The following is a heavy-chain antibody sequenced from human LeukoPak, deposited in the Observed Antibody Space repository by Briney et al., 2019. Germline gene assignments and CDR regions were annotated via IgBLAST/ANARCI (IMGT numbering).Heavy chain of an antibody. CDR1: GFTFSSYA. Sequence: GGSLRLSCAASGFTFSSYAMSWVRQAPGKGLEWVSAISCSGGGTYYADSVKGRFTISRDNSTNTLYLQMNSLRAEDTAVYYCAKDSHWNYDWFDPWGQGTLVTVSS. CDR3: AKDSHWNYDWFDP. D-gene: IGHD1-7*01. V-gene: IGHV3-23*01. CDR2: ISCSGGGT. J-gene: IGHJ5*02.